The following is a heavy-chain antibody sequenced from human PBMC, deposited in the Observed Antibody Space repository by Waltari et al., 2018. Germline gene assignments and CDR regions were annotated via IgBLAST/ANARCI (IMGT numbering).Heavy chain of an antibody. J-gene: IGHJ4*02. D-gene: IGHD6-13*01. CDR2: ISWNSGSI. CDR3: ARGGGGIGDY. Sequence: EVQLVESGGGLVQPGRSLRLSCAASGFTFDDYAMHWVRQAPGKGLEWVSGISWNSGSIGYADSVKGRFTISRDNAKNTLYLQMNSLRAEDTAVYYCARGGGGIGDYWGQGTLVIVSS. CDR1: GFTFDDYA. V-gene: IGHV3-9*01.